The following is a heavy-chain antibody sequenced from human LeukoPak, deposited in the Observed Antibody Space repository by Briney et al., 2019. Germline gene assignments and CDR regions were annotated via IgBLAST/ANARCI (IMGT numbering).Heavy chain of an antibody. Sequence: SEALSLTCTVSGYSISSGYYWGWIRQPPGKGLEWIGGIYHSGSTYYNPSLKSRVTISVDTSKNQFSLKLSSVTAADTAVYYCARDLSGYYDILTGSDYYYGMDVWGQGTTVTVSS. CDR1: GYSISSGYY. V-gene: IGHV4-38-2*02. J-gene: IGHJ6*02. CDR3: ARDLSGYYDILTGSDYYYGMDV. CDR2: IYHSGST. D-gene: IGHD3-9*01.